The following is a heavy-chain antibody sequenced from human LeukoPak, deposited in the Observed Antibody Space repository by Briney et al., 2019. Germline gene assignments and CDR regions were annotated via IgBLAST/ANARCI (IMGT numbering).Heavy chain of an antibody. CDR3: AGYSSGWYYYYGMDV. D-gene: IGHD6-19*01. CDR2: IYYSGST. J-gene: IGHJ6*02. Sequence: SETLSLTCTVSGGSFSGYYWSWIRQPPGKGLEWIGYIYYSGSTNYNPSLKSRVTISVDTSKNQFSLKLSSVTAADTAVYYCAGYSSGWYYYYGMDVWGQGTTVTVSS. V-gene: IGHV4-59*01. CDR1: GGSFSGYY.